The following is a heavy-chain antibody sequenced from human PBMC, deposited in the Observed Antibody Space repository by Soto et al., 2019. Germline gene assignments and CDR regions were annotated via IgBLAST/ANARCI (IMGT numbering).Heavy chain of an antibody. CDR3: ANLPEGDYEALVFDY. Sequence: CGSLRLSCVASGFPFSSYAMSWVRQTPGKGLEWVSGISGSGGRTYYADSVKGRFTISRDNSNNTLSLQMHILRVEDTAVYYCANLPEGDYEALVFDYWGQGTLVTVPS. D-gene: IGHD4-17*01. CDR1: GFPFSSYA. J-gene: IGHJ4*02. CDR2: ISGSGGRT. V-gene: IGHV3-23*01.